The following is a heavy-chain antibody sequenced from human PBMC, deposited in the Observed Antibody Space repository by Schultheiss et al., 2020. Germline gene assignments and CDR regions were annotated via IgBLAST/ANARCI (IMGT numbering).Heavy chain of an antibody. J-gene: IGHJ3*02. D-gene: IGHD4-23*01. CDR3: ARAVYGGNSGVGAFDI. CDR2: MNPNSGNT. V-gene: IGHV1-8*02. CDR1: GGTFSSYA. Sequence: ASVKVSCKASGGTFSSYAISWVRQAPGQGLEWMGWMNPNSGNTGYAQKFQGRVTMTRNTSISTAYMELSSLRSEDTAVYYCARAVYGGNSGVGAFDIWGQGTMVNV.